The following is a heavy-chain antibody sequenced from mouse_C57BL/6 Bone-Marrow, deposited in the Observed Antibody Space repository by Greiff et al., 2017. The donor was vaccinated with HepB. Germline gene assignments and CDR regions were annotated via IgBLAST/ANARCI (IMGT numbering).Heavy chain of an antibody. Sequence: QVQLQQPGAELVMPGASVKLSCKASGYTFTSYWMHWVKQRPGQGLEWIGEIDPSDSYTNYNQKFKGKSTLTVDKSSSTAYMQLSSLTSEDSAVYYCARYTTVALDYWGQGTTLTVSS. D-gene: IGHD1-1*01. CDR2: IDPSDSYT. CDR3: ARYTTVALDY. V-gene: IGHV1-69*01. CDR1: GYTFTSYW. J-gene: IGHJ2*01.